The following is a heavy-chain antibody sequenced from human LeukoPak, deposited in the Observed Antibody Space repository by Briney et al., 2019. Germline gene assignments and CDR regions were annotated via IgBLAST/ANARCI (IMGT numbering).Heavy chain of an antibody. V-gene: IGHV1-69*04. J-gene: IGHJ4*02. CDR3: ARDQKPHYYDSSGPFDY. CDR2: IIPILGIA. D-gene: IGHD3-22*01. Sequence: SVKVSCKASGGTFSSYAISWVRQAPGQGLEWMGRIIPILGIANYAQKFQGRVTITADKSTSTAYMELSSLRSEDTAVYYCARDQKPHYYDSSGPFDYWGQGTLVTVSS. CDR1: GGTFSSYA.